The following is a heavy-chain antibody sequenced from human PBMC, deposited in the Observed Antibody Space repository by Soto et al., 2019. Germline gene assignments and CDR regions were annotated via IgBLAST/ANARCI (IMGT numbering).Heavy chain of an antibody. D-gene: IGHD1-26*01. CDR2: INHSGST. CDR3: AGLFGGSYPPRISYFDY. CDR1: GYSISSGYY. V-gene: IGHV4-38-2*02. Sequence: PSETLSLTCTVSGYSISSGYYWGWIRQPPGKGLEWIGEINHSGSTNYNPSLKSRVTISVDTSKNQFSLKLSSVTAADTAVYYCAGLFGGSYPPRISYFDYWGQGTLVTVSS. J-gene: IGHJ4*02.